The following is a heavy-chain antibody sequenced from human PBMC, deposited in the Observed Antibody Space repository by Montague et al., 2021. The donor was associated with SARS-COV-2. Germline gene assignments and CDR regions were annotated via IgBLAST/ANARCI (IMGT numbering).Heavy chain of an antibody. J-gene: IGHJ4*02. D-gene: IGHD5-12*01. CDR2: IYTSGTT. CDR3: ARAHSGSWAHLDN. V-gene: IGHV4-61*02. Sequence: LSLTCTVSGGSISSGSYYWSWIRQPAGKGLEWIGRIYTSGTTDYSXSLKSRVTISVDTSKNQFSLKLTSVTAADTAVYYCARAHSGSWAHLDNWGQGSLVTVSS. CDR1: GGSISSGSYY.